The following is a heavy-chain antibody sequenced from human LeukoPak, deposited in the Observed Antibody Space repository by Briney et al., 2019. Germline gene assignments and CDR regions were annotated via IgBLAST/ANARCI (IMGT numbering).Heavy chain of an antibody. CDR2: ISGSGGST. CDR3: AEPPVLLWFGELLYITEYFDY. J-gene: IGHJ4*02. V-gene: IGHV3-23*01. Sequence: PGGSLRLSCAASGFTFSSYAMSWVRQAPGKGLEWVSAISGSGGSTYYADSVKGRFTISRDNSKNTLYLQMNSLRAEDTAVYYCAEPPVLLWFGELLYITEYFDYWGQGTLVTVSS. CDR1: GFTFSSYA. D-gene: IGHD3-10*01.